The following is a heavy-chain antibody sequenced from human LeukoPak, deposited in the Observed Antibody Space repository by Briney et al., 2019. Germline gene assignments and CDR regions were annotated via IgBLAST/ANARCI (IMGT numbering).Heavy chain of an antibody. V-gene: IGHV3-9*01. Sequence: GGSLRLSCAASGFTFDDYAMHWVQQAPGKGLEWVSGISWNSGSIGYADSVKGRFTISRDNAKNSLYLQMNSLRAEDTALYYCAKDIKVGAESTYYYYGMDVWGQGTTVTVSS. CDR3: AKDIKVGAESTYYYYGMDV. CDR2: ISWNSGSI. J-gene: IGHJ6*02. CDR1: GFTFDDYA. D-gene: IGHD1-26*01.